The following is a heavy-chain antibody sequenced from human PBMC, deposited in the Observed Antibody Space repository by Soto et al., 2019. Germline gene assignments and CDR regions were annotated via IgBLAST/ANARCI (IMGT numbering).Heavy chain of an antibody. CDR3: AASCVGCGGFNYYGMDV. D-gene: IGHD2-21*01. Sequence: SETLSLTCTVSGGSISSGGYYWNWIRQHPGKGLEWIGYIYYSGTTYYNPSLKSRVTISVDTSKNQFSLKLSSVTAADTAVYYCAASCVGCGGFNYYGMDVWGQGTTVTVSS. CDR1: GGSISSGGYY. J-gene: IGHJ6*02. V-gene: IGHV4-31*03. CDR2: IYYSGTT.